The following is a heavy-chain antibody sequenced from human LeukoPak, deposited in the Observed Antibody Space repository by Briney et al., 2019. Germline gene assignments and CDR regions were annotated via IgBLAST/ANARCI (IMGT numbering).Heavy chain of an antibody. CDR1: GGSFSGYY. CDR3: ARLTGYSSSWYRRERYWFDP. D-gene: IGHD6-13*01. Sequence: SETLSLTCAVYGGSFSGYYWSWIRQPPGKGLEWIGEINHSGSTNYNPSLKSRVTISVDTSKNQFSLKLSSVTAADTAVHYCARLTGYSSSWYRRERYWFDPWGQGTLVTVSS. CDR2: INHSGST. J-gene: IGHJ5*02. V-gene: IGHV4-34*01.